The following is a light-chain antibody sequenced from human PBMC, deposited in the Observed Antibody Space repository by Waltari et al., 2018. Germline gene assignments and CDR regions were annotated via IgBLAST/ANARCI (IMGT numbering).Light chain of an antibody. Sequence: EIVLTQSPGTLSLSPGERATLSCRASQRVTSNYLAWYQQKPGQAPRLLIYGASSRATVIPDRFSGSGSGTDFTLTISRLEPEDFAVYYCQQYGSSPRTFGQGTKVEIK. CDR2: GAS. V-gene: IGKV3-20*01. J-gene: IGKJ1*01. CDR1: QRVTSNY. CDR3: QQYGSSPRT.